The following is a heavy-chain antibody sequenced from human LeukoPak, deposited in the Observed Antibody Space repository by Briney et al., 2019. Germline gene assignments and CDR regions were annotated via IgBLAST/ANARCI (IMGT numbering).Heavy chain of an antibody. CDR1: GGSFSGYY. CDR2: IYYSGST. CDR3: ARLSTSWYNWFDP. V-gene: IGHV4-59*01. D-gene: IGHD2-2*01. Sequence: SETLSLTCAVYGGSFSGYYWSWIRRPPGKGLEWIGYIYYSGSTNYNPSLKSRVTISVDTSKNQFSLKLSSVTAADTAVYYCARLSTSWYNWFDPWGQGTLVTVSS. J-gene: IGHJ5*02.